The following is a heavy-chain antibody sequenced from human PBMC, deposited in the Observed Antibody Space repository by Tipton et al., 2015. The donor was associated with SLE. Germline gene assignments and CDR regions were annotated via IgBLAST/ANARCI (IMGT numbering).Heavy chain of an antibody. CDR3: ARLMVAAGTWYFDH. Sequence: TLSLTCNVSAGSISSHYWSWIRQPPGKGLEWIGYIYYDGSTKYNPPLRNRVTISLDTSKTHFSLRLSSVTAADTAVYYCARLMVAAGTWYFDHWGQGALVTVSS. CDR1: AGSISSHY. J-gene: IGHJ4*02. V-gene: IGHV4-59*11. CDR2: IYYDGST. D-gene: IGHD6-13*01.